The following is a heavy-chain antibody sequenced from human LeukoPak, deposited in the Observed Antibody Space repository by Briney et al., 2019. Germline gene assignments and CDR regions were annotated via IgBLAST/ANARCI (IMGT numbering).Heavy chain of an antibody. Sequence: SGGSLRLSCAASGFTFSSYGMHWVRQAPGKGLEWVAFIRYDGSNKYYADSVKGRFTISRDNSKNTLSLKMNSLRAEDTAVYYCAKGQPDYIDYRYFLDYWGQGTLVTVSS. D-gene: IGHD4-11*01. CDR2: IRYDGSNK. CDR3: AKGQPDYIDYRYFLDY. J-gene: IGHJ4*02. CDR1: GFTFSSYG. V-gene: IGHV3-30*02.